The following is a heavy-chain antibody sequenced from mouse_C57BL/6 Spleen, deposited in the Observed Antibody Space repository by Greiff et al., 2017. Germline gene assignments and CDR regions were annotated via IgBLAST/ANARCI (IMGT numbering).Heavy chain of an antibody. CDR3: ARAEDGYPAWFAY. CDR1: GYSITSDY. CDR2: ISYSGST. Sequence: EVKLVESGPGLAKPSQTLSLTCSVTGYSITSDYWNWIRKFPGNKLEYMGYISYSGSTYYNPSLKSRISITRDTSKNQYYLQLNSVTTEDTATYYCARAEDGYPAWFAYWGQGTLVTVSA. D-gene: IGHD2-3*01. J-gene: IGHJ3*01. V-gene: IGHV3-8*01.